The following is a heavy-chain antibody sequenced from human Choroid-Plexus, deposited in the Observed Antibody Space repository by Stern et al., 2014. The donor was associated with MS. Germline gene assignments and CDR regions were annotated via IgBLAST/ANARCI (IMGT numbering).Heavy chain of an antibody. CDR3: AKDRQYLTYFFDH. CDR1: GFTFGSCA. J-gene: IGHJ5*02. Sequence: VHLVESGGGVVQPGRPLRLSCVASGFTFGSCAMHWVRQAPGKGLEWVAGVSYHGSNKYYADSVKGRFTISRDNSQNTLYMQMSSLRPEDTAVYYCAKDRQYLTYFFDHWGQGSLVTVSS. D-gene: IGHD2/OR15-2a*01. CDR2: VSYHGSNK. V-gene: IGHV3-30*18.